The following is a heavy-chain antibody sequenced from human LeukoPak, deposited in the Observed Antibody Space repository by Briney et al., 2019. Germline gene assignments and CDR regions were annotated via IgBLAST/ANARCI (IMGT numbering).Heavy chain of an antibody. V-gene: IGHV4-59*01. J-gene: IGHJ4*02. Sequence: PSETLSLTCTVSGGSINSYYWSWIRQPPGKGLEWIGYIYYSGSTNYNPSLKSRVTISVDTSKNQFSLKLSSVTAADTAVYYCARGGSGYSPPFDYWGQGTLVTVSS. CDR1: GGSINSYY. CDR2: IYYSGST. CDR3: ARGGSGYSPPFDY. D-gene: IGHD3-3*01.